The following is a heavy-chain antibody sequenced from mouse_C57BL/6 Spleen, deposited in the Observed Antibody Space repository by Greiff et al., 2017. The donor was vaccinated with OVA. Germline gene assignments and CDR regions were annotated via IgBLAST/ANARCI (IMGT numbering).Heavy chain of an antibody. Sequence: QVQLQQPGAELVRPGSSVKLSCKASGYTFTSYWMDWVKQRPGQGLEWIGNIYPSDSETHYNQKFKDKATLTVDKSSSTAYMQLSSLTSEDSAVYYCARWGTTVVAPYFDYWGQGTTLTVSS. CDR3: ARWGTTVVAPYFDY. CDR2: IYPSDSET. J-gene: IGHJ2*01. D-gene: IGHD1-1*01. V-gene: IGHV1-61*01. CDR1: GYTFTSYW.